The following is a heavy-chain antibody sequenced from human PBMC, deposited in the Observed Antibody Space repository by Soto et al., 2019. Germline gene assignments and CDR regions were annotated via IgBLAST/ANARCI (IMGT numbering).Heavy chain of an antibody. CDR1: GGSISSYY. D-gene: IGHD2-21*02. CDR2: IYYSGST. J-gene: IGHJ4*02. V-gene: IGHV4-59*08. Sequence: QVQLQESGPGLVKPSETLSLTCTVSGGSISSYYWSWIRQPPGKGLEWIGYIYYSGSTNYNPSLKRRVTKPVDTSKNQFSLKLSSVTAAHTAVYYCAGSRDVTAIIDYWGQGTLVTVSS. CDR3: AGSRDVTAIIDY.